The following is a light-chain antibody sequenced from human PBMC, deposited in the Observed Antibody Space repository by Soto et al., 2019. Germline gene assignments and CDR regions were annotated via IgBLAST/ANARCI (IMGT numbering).Light chain of an antibody. CDR1: QSVSSN. CDR3: QQYNDWHPWT. CDR2: AAS. Sequence: EILLTQSPATLSVSPGERATLSCRASQSVSSNLAWYQQKPGQAPRLLIYAASTRATGIPARFSGSGSRAQSTLTISSLQSEDFAVYYCQQYNDWHPWTFGQGTKVDIK. V-gene: IGKV3-15*01. J-gene: IGKJ1*01.